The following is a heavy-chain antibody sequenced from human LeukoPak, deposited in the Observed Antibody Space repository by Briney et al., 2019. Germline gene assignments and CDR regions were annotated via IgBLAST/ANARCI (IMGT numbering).Heavy chain of an antibody. CDR2: IYHSGST. V-gene: IGHV4-38-2*02. J-gene: IGHJ3*02. D-gene: IGHD6-6*01. Sequence: PSETLSLTCTVSGYSISSGYFWGWIRQPPGTGLEWIGSIYHSGSTYYSPSLKRRVTISVDTSKNQFSLKLSSVTAVDTAVYYCAREDVSSSTDAFDIWGQGTVVTVSS. CDR1: GYSISSGYF. CDR3: AREDVSSSTDAFDI.